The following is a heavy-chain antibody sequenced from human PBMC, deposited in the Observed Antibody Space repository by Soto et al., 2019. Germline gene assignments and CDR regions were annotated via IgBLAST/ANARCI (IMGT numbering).Heavy chain of an antibody. CDR2: MNPNSGNT. V-gene: IGHV1-8*01. J-gene: IGHJ6*02. CDR1: GYTFTSYD. Sequence: QVQLVQSGAEVKKPGASVKVSCKASGYTFTSYDINWVRQATGQGLEWMGWMNPNSGNTGYAQKFQGRVTMTRNTSISTAYMELSSLRSEDTAVYYCARGRNHWNYVHYYGMDVWGQGTTVTVSS. D-gene: IGHD1-7*01. CDR3: ARGRNHWNYVHYYGMDV.